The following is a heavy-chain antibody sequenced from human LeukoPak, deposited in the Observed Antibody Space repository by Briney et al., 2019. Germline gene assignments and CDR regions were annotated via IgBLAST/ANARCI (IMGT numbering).Heavy chain of an antibody. CDR3: ARGRGPMVRGVINIPYYYYGMDV. Sequence: GASVKVSCKASGYTFTSYGISWVRQAPGQGLEWMGWINPNSGGANYAQKFQGRVTMTRDTSISTVYMDLSRLRSDDTAVYYCARGRGPMVRGVINIPYYYYGMDVWGQGTTVTVSS. CDR2: INPNSGGA. CDR1: GYTFTSYG. J-gene: IGHJ6*02. D-gene: IGHD3-10*01. V-gene: IGHV1-2*02.